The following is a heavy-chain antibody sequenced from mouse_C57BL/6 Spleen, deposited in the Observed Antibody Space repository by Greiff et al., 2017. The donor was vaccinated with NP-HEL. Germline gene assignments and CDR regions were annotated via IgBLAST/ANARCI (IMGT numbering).Heavy chain of an antibody. CDR3: ARQGYFDV. J-gene: IGHJ1*03. Sequence: EVQVVESGGGLVKPGGSLKLSCAASGFTFSSYTMSWVHQTPGQRLEWVGNISGGGGNTYYTERVKGRVTISGDNAKNTLYLQMSSLRSEDTAFYYCARQGYFDVWGTWTTVTVSS. V-gene: IGHV5-9*01. CDR1: GFTFSSYT. CDR2: ISGGGGNT.